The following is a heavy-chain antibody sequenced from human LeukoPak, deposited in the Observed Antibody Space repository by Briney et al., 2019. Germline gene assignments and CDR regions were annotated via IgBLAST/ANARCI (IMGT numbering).Heavy chain of an antibody. J-gene: IGHJ4*01. V-gene: IGHV3-30*02. CDR3: AKPSGSGVDY. CDR1: GFTFSTHD. CDR2: IRYDGSHE. Sequence: PGGSLRLSCGASGFTFSTHDMHWVRQAPGKGLEWVAFIRYDGSHEYYADSVKGRFTISRDNSKNTLYLQMNSVRSEDTALYYCAKPSGSGVDYWGQETRVTVSS. D-gene: IGHD1-26*01.